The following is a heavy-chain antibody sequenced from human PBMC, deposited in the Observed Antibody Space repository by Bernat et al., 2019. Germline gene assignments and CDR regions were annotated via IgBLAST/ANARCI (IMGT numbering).Heavy chain of an antibody. D-gene: IGHD4-17*01. CDR3: AGRGTTVTTADAFDI. J-gene: IGHJ3*02. Sequence: VQLVESGGGLVQPGGSLRLSCAASGFTVSSNYMSWVRQAPGKGLEWVSVIYSGGSAYYAASVRGRFTISRDHSKNTLFLKMNSLRAEDTAVYYCAGRGTTVTTADAFDIWGQGTMVTVSA. CDR2: IYSGGSA. CDR1: GFTVSSNY. V-gene: IGHV3-66*01.